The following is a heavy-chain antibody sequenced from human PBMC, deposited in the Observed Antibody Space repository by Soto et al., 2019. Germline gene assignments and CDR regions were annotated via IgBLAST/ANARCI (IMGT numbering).Heavy chain of an antibody. J-gene: IGHJ4*02. CDR2: MNPNSGNT. V-gene: IGHV1-8*01. Sequence: ASVKVSCKASGYTFTSYDINWVRQATGQGLEWMGWMNPNSGNTGYAQKFQGRVTMTTNTSTSTAYMELRSLRSDDTAVYYCARGPMTTNLDYWGQGTLVTVSS. CDR1: GYTFTSYD. CDR3: ARGPMTTNLDY. D-gene: IGHD4-17*01.